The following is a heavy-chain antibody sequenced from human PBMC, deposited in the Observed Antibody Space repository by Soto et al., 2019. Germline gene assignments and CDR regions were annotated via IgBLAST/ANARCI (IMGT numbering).Heavy chain of an antibody. CDR3: ARYRRPGSSPWYFDY. J-gene: IGHJ4*02. D-gene: IGHD6-6*01. V-gene: IGHV4-30-2*01. CDR2: IYHSGST. CDR1: GGSISSGGYS. Sequence: PAETLCLTCAFSGGSISSGGYSWSWIRQPPGKGLEWIGYIYHSGSTYYNPSLKSRVTISVDRSKNQFSLKLSSVTAADTAVYYCARYRRPGSSPWYFDYWGQGTMVTVSS.